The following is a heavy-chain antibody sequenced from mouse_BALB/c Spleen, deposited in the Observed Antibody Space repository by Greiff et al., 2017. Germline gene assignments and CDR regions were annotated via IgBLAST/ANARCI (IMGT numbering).Heavy chain of an antibody. D-gene: IGHD2-4*01. Sequence: DVKLQESGPGLVKPSQSLSLTCSVTGYSITSGYYWNWIRQFPGNKLEWMGYISYDGSNNYNPSLKNRISITRDTSKNQFFLKLNSVTTEDTATYYYAGREHYDCDRTSVDYWGQGTTLTVSS. V-gene: IGHV3-6*02. CDR1: GYSITSGYY. CDR2: ISYDGSN. CDR3: AGREHYDCDRTSVDY. J-gene: IGHJ2*01.